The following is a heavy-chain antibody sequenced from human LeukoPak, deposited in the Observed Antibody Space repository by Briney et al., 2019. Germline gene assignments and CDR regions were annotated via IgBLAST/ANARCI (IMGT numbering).Heavy chain of an antibody. D-gene: IGHD3-22*01. J-gene: IGHJ3*02. Sequence: GGSLRLSCAASGFTFDDYAMHWVRQAPGKGLEWVSGISWNSGSIGYADSVKGRFTISRGNAKNSLYLQMNSLRAEDMALYYCAKDSGSGYSNDAFDIWGQGTMVTVSS. CDR1: GFTFDDYA. CDR3: AKDSGSGYSNDAFDI. CDR2: ISWNSGSI. V-gene: IGHV3-9*03.